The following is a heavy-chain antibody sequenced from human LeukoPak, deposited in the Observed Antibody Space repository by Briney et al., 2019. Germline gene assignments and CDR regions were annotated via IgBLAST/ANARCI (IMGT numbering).Heavy chain of an antibody. CDR3: ARHDTKVYDFWRGYPLLGMDV. CDR1: GYSFTSYW. Sequence: GESLKISCKGSGYSFTSYWISWVRQMPGKGLEWMGRIDPSDSYTNYSPSFQGHVTISADKSISTAYLQWSSLKASDTAMYYCARHDTKVYDFWRGYPLLGMDVGGQGTTVTVSS. CDR2: IDPSDSYT. J-gene: IGHJ6*02. D-gene: IGHD3-3*01. V-gene: IGHV5-10-1*01.